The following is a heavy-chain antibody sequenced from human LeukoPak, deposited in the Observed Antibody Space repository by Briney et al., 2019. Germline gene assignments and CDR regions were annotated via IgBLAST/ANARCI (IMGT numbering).Heavy chain of an antibody. CDR3: ARHDLGALYAIDF. V-gene: IGHV3-23*03. J-gene: IGHJ3*01. Sequence: GGSLRHSCAASGFTFSSYAMSWVRQAPGKGLEWVSVIYSGGNTYYADSVKGRFTISRDISKNTLYLQMNGLRVEDTAVYYCARHDLGALYAIDFWGQGTMVTVSS. CDR2: IYSGGNT. CDR1: GFTFSSYA. D-gene: IGHD3-16*01.